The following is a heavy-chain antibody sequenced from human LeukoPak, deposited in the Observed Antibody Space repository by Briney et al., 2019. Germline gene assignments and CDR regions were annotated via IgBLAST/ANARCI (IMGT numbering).Heavy chain of an antibody. J-gene: IGHJ4*02. D-gene: IGHD2/OR15-2a*01. V-gene: IGHV4-39*01. Sequence: SETLSLTCSVSGGSISLSYYYWGWIRQPPGTGLEWIGEINHTGGTNYNPSLKSRVTISADTSKNQFSLNLSSVTAADTAVYYCVRQRVVGFYDPFDFWGQGTLVTVSS. CDR3: VRQRVVGFYDPFDF. CDR1: GGSISLSYYY. CDR2: INHTGGT.